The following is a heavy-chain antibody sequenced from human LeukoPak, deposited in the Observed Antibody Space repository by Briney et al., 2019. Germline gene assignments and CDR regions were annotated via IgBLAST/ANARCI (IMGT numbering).Heavy chain of an antibody. CDR3: AKDRHSSSWYVGYYIDY. J-gene: IGHJ4*02. Sequence: GGSLRLSCAASGFTFSSYAMSWVRQAPGKGLEWVSAISGSGGSTYYADSVKGRFTISRDNSKNTLYLQMNSLRAEDTAVYYCAKDRHSSSWYVGYYIDYWGQGTLVTVSS. CDR1: GFTFSSYA. V-gene: IGHV3-23*01. CDR2: ISGSGGST. D-gene: IGHD6-13*01.